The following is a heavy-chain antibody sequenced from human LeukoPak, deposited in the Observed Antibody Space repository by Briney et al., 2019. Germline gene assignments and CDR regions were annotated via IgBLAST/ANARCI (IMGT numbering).Heavy chain of an antibody. CDR1: GAPVSSYA. CDR3: ARGYYDSSGTDY. CDR2: IIPIFGTA. V-gene: IGHV1-69*05. Sequence: SVKVSCKASGAPVSSYAISWVRQAPGQGLEWMGRIIPIFGTANYAQKFQGRVTITTDESTSTAYMELSSLRSEDTAVYYCARGYYDSSGTDYWGQGTLVTVSS. D-gene: IGHD3-22*01. J-gene: IGHJ4*02.